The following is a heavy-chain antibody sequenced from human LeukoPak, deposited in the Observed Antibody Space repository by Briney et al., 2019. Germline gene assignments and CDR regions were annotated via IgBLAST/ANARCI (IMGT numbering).Heavy chain of an antibody. D-gene: IGHD3-22*01. CDR3: ARDRGYTDAFDN. J-gene: IGHJ3*02. CDR2: ISSSSSYI. CDR1: GFTFSSYS. Sequence: GGSLRLSCAASGFTFSSYSMNWVRQAPGKGLEWVSSISSSSSYIYYADSVKGRFTISRDNAKNSLYLQMNSLRAEDTAVYYCARDRGYTDAFDNWGQGTMVTVSS. V-gene: IGHV3-21*01.